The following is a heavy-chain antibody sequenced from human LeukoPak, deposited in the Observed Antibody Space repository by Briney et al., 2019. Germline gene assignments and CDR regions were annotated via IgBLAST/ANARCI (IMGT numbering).Heavy chain of an antibody. CDR3: ARDHNYAFDN. CDR2: IGISSGNT. V-gene: IGHV3-11*06. D-gene: IGHD1-1*01. J-gene: IGHJ4*02. Sequence: GGSLRLSCAASGFPFSEYSMNWVRQAPGKGLEWISYIGISSGNTKYADSVKGRFTVSGDNARNSLYLQMNSLRVEDTAVYYCARDHNYAFDNRGQGTLVTVSS. CDR1: GFPFSEYS.